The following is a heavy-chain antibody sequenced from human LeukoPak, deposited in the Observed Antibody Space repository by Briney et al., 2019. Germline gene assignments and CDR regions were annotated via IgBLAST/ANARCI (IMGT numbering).Heavy chain of an antibody. D-gene: IGHD1-26*01. J-gene: IGHJ4*02. Sequence: PGGSLRLSCAASGFTFSSFSMNWVRQAPGKGLEWVSSISSSSRYIYYADSVKGRFTISRGNAKNSLFLQMNSLRAEDTAVYYCVSGSPAGDYWGQGTLVTVSS. V-gene: IGHV3-21*01. CDR2: ISSSSRYI. CDR1: GFTFSSFS. CDR3: VSGSPAGDY.